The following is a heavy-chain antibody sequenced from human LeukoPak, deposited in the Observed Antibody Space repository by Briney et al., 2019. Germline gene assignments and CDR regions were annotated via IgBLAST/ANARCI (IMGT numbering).Heavy chain of an antibody. V-gene: IGHV1-18*01. D-gene: IGHD3-22*01. CDR3: ARSHDSSGYYYESDWFDP. J-gene: IGHJ5*02. CDR2: ISAYNGNT. CDR1: GYTFTSYG. Sequence: ASVTVSCKASGYTFTSYGISWVRQAPGQGVEWMGWISAYNGNTNYAQKLQGSATMTPASSTSTAYMELRGLRSDDTAVYYCARSHDSSGYYYESDWFDPWGQGTLVTVSS.